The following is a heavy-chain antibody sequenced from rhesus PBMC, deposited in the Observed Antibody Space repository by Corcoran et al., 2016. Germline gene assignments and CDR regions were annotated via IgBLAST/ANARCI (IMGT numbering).Heavy chain of an antibody. D-gene: IGHD1-14*01. J-gene: IGHJ6*01. CDR2: IYWNDDK. Sequence: QVTLKESGPALVKPTQTLTLTCTFSGFSLSTSGMGVGWIRQPSRKTLEWLAHIYWNDDKNYNTPLKSRLTTSKETSKTQLVLKRTNMDPVEKPKYYWEGKALGTTHTGLDSWGQGFVATVSS. CDR1: GFSLSTSGMG. V-gene: IGHV2-1*01. CDR3: EGKALGTTHTGLDS.